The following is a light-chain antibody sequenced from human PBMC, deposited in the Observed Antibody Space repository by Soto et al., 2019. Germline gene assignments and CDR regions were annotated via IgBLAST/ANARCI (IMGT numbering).Light chain of an antibody. J-gene: IGKJ1*01. CDR2: KAS. CDR3: QQYKSSSWT. V-gene: IGKV1-5*03. Sequence: DIQMTQSPSTLSASVGDRVTITCRASQSISSWLAWYQQKPGKAPKLLIYKASSLESGVPSRFSGSGSGTEFTLTISSPQPDDFATYYCQQYKSSSWTFGQGTKVEIK. CDR1: QSISSW.